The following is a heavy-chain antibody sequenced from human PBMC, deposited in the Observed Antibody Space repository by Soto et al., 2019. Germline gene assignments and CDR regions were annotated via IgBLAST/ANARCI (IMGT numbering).Heavy chain of an antibody. CDR3: AKSRGNIRYFDPVYYYYGMDV. J-gene: IGHJ6*02. Sequence: GGSLRLSCAASGFTFSSYGMHWVRQAPGKGLEWVAVISYDGSNKYYADSVKGRFTISRDNSKNTLYLQMNSLRAEDTAVYYCAKSRGNIRYFDPVYYYYGMDVWGQGTTVTVSS. CDR2: ISYDGSNK. V-gene: IGHV3-30*18. D-gene: IGHD3-9*01. CDR1: GFTFSSYG.